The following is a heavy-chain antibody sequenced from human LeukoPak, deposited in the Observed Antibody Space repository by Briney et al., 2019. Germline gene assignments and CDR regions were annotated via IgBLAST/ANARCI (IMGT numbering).Heavy chain of an antibody. D-gene: IGHD3-22*01. CDR1: GFTFSGYG. CDR2: ISGSGGST. Sequence: GGTLRLSCAASGFTFSGYGMSWVRQAPGKGLEWVSAISGSGGSTYYADSVKGRFTISRDNSNNTLYLQMNSLRAEDTAVYYCAKAGDNSGNYGAFDIWGQGTMVTVSS. V-gene: IGHV3-23*01. J-gene: IGHJ3*02. CDR3: AKAGDNSGNYGAFDI.